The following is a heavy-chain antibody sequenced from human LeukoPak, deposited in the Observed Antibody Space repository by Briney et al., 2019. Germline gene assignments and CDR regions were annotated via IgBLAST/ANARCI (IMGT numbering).Heavy chain of an antibody. D-gene: IGHD3-22*01. CDR1: GGTFSSYA. J-gene: IGHJ6*02. V-gene: IGHV1-69*04. CDR2: IIPILGIA. CDR3: AREELTMIAHGMDV. Sequence: SVKVSCKASGGTFSSYAISWVRQAPGQGLEWMGRIIPILGIANYTQKFQGRVSITADKSTSTAYMELSSLRSEDTAVYYCAREELTMIAHGMDVWGQGTAVTVSS.